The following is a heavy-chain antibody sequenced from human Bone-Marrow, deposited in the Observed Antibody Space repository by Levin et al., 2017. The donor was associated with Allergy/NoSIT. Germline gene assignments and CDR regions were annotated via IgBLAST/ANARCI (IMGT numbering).Heavy chain of an antibody. J-gene: IGHJ4*02. CDR3: VRDKGFYAAGNYYNGFDS. CDR2: INWDGGSI. Sequence: GESLKISCVASGFTFNDYGMSWVRQAPGKGLEWVSNINWDGGSIAYADSVRGRVTVSRDNGKNSLFLQITSLRAEDTAFYYGVRDKGFYAAGNYYNGFDSWGQGTLVTVSS. V-gene: IGHV3-20*04. D-gene: IGHD3-10*01. CDR1: GFTFNDYG.